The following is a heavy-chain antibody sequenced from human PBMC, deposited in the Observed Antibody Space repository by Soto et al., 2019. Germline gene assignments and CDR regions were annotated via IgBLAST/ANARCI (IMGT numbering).Heavy chain of an antibody. V-gene: IGHV4-30-4*01. D-gene: IGHD3-16*01. Sequence: PSETLSLTCSVSGGTINRGDYFWSWIRQPPGKGLEWIGSIFYTGGTYYSPSLKSRGSMSMDTSKNQFSLRLRSLTAADTALYFCPRVNATLYRHYYLDYWGQVTPVTVAS. CDR2: IFYTGGT. CDR1: GGTINRGDYF. CDR3: PRVNATLYRHYYLDY. J-gene: IGHJ4*02.